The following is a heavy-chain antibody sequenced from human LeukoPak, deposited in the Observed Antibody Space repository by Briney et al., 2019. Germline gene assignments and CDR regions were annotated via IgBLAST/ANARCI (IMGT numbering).Heavy chain of an antibody. D-gene: IGHD2-2*02. CDR3: AKSSEKYCSSTSCYILPDY. Sequence: PGGSLRLSCAASGFTFSTYGMHWVRQAPGKGLEWVAVIPYDGSNKYYADSVKGRFTISRDNSKNTLYLQMNSLRAEDTAVYYCAKSSEKYCSSTSCYILPDYWGQGTLVTVSS. CDR1: GFTFSTYG. V-gene: IGHV3-30*18. J-gene: IGHJ4*02. CDR2: IPYDGSNK.